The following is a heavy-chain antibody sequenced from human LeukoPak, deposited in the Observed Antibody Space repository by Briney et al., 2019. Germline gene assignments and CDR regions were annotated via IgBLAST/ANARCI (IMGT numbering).Heavy chain of an antibody. Sequence: GGSLRLSCAASGFTFDDYAMHWVRQAPGKGLEWVSVIYSGGSTYYADSVKGRFTISRDNSKNTLYLQMNSLRAEDTAVYYCARDRPGSYYYDSSDVDAFDIWGQGTMVTVSS. J-gene: IGHJ3*02. D-gene: IGHD3-22*01. CDR3: ARDRPGSYYYDSSDVDAFDI. CDR2: IYSGGST. CDR1: GFTFDDYA. V-gene: IGHV3-66*01.